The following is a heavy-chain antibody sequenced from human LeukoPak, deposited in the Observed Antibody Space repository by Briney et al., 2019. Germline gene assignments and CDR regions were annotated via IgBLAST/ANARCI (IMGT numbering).Heavy chain of an antibody. Sequence: WASVKVSCKASGYTFTSYDINWVRQATGQGLEWMGWMNPNSGNTGYAQKFQGRVTMTRNTSISTAYMELSSLRSEDTAVYYCARDLAVGATNFDYWGQGTLVTVSS. CDR3: ARDLAVGATNFDY. J-gene: IGHJ4*02. D-gene: IGHD1-26*01. CDR1: GYTFTSYD. V-gene: IGHV1-8*01. CDR2: MNPNSGNT.